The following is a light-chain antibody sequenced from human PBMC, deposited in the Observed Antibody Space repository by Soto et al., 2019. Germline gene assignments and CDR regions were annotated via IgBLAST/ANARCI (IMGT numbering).Light chain of an antibody. CDR2: GAS. CDR3: QQYCSSHRYT. Sequence: EIGLTQSPGTLSLSPGERATLSCRASQSVSSSYLAWYQQKPGQAPRLLIYGASSRATGIPDRFSGSESGTDFTLTISRLEPEDFAVYYFQQYCSSHRYTFGQGTKLEIK. J-gene: IGKJ2*01. CDR1: QSVSSSY. V-gene: IGKV3-20*01.